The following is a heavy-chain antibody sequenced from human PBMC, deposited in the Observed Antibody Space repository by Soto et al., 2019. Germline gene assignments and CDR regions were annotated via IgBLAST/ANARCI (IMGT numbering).Heavy chain of an antibody. CDR1: GGSLSIYA. V-gene: IGHV1-69*13. CDR2: IIPIFGTA. D-gene: IGHD3-10*01. CDR3: AREHTMVRGVIITHHFDY. Sequence: GASVKVSCKASGGSLSIYAISWVRQAPGQGLEWMGGIIPIFGTANSAQKFQGRVTITADESTSTAYMELSSLRSEDTAVYYCAREHTMVRGVIITHHFDYWGQGTLVTVSP. J-gene: IGHJ4*02.